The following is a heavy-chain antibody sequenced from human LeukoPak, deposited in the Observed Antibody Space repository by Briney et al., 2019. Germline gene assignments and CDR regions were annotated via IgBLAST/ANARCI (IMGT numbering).Heavy chain of an antibody. Sequence: SETLSLTCAVYGGSFSGYYWSWIRQPPGKGLEWIGEINHSGSTNYNPSLKSRVTISVDTSKNQFSLKLSSVTAADTAVYYCARGLRRYYYDSSGTGAFDIWGEGTMVTVSS. CDR2: INHSGST. D-gene: IGHD3-22*01. CDR1: GGSFSGYY. CDR3: ARGLRRYYYDSSGTGAFDI. J-gene: IGHJ3*02. V-gene: IGHV4-34*01.